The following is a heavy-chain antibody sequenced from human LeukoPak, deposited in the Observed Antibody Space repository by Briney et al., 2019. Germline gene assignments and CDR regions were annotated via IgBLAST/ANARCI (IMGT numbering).Heavy chain of an antibody. CDR2: FHNSRTT. J-gene: IGHJ5*02. CDR1: GGSISGYS. CDR3: ARGHLGLSP. Sequence: SETLSLTSTVSGGSISGYSWTWIRQPPGQGLEWIGYFHNSRTTSYNPSLTGRVIISVDTAMDQISLKLNSVTAADTAVYYCARGHLGLSPWGQGTLVTVSS. D-gene: IGHD3-10*01. V-gene: IGHV4-59*01.